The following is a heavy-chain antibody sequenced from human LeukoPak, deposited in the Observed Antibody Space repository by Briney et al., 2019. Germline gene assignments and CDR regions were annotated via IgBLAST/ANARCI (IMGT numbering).Heavy chain of an antibody. Sequence: SVKVSCKVSGYTLTELSMHWVRQAPGQGLEWMGRIIPIFGTANYAQKFQGRVTITTDESTSTAYMELSSLRSEDTAVYYCARQSNSYGVDFDYWGQGTLVTVSS. D-gene: IGHD5-18*01. J-gene: IGHJ4*02. CDR2: IIPIFGTA. CDR3: ARQSNSYGVDFDY. V-gene: IGHV1-69*05. CDR1: GYTLTELS.